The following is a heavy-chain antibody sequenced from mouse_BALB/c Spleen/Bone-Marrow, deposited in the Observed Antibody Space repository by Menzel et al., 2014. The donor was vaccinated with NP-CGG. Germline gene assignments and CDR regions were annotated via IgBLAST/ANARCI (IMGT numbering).Heavy chain of an antibody. CDR1: GYTFTDYA. Sequence: VKLMESGAELVRPGVSVKISCKGSGYTFTDYAMHWVKQSHAKSLEWIGVIGTYYGDASYNQKFKGKATMTVDKSSSTAYMELARLTSEDSAIYYCAREGGNFPWFAYWGQGTLVTVSA. J-gene: IGHJ3*01. CDR2: IGTYYGDA. D-gene: IGHD2-1*01. V-gene: IGHV1S137*01. CDR3: AREGGNFPWFAY.